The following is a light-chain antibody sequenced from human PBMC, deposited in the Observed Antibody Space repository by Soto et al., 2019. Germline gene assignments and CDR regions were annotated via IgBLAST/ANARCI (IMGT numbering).Light chain of an antibody. CDR1: QSISGT. CDR2: GAS. CDR3: QQYGSSPFT. J-gene: IGKJ4*01. V-gene: IGKV3-20*01. Sequence: EIVMTQSPDTLSVSPGERATLSCRASQSISGTLAWYQQKPGQSPRLLIYGASSRPTGIPDRFSGSGSGTDFTLAISRLEPEDFALYYCQQYGSSPFTFGGGTKVDIK.